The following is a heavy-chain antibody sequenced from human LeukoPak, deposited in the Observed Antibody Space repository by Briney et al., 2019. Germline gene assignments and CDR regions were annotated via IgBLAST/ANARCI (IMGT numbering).Heavy chain of an antibody. D-gene: IGHD1-14*01. J-gene: IGHJ4*02. CDR2: LSYDGGTK. V-gene: IGHV3-30-3*01. Sequence: GGSPRHSCAASGFTFSNYAMHWVGQAPGKGLEGVADLSYDGGTKIYADSVKGRFTVSRDNSKYRFFLQMNSLRVEDTAVYYCARDGFRTVASFDYWGQGTLVTVFS. CDR1: GFTFSNYA. CDR3: ARDGFRTVASFDY.